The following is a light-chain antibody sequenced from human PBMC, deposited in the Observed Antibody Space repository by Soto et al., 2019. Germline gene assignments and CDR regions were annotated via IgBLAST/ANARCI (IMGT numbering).Light chain of an antibody. CDR1: QSVSSN. J-gene: IGKJ1*01. V-gene: IGKV3-15*01. CDR3: QQYNNWPPL. Sequence: EIVMTQSPATLSLSPGERATLSCRASQSVSSNLAWYQQKPGQAPRLLLYGASTRATGIPARFSGSGSGTDFTLTISSLQSEDFAVYYCQQYNNWPPLFGQGTKVEIK. CDR2: GAS.